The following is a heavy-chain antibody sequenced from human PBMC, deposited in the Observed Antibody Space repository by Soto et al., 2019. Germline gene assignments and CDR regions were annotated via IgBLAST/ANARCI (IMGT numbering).Heavy chain of an antibody. V-gene: IGHV3-30-3*01. CDR3: ARAFLECLYIP. CDR1: GFTFSTYA. J-gene: IGHJ5*02. Sequence: GGSLRLSCAASGFTFSTYAMHWVRQAPGKGLEWVAVISFDGNKKYYADSLKGRFTISRDNSKNTLYLQMNSLRAEDTAVYYCARAFLECLYIPCGQGTLGTVSS. CDR2: ISFDGNKK. D-gene: IGHD3-3*01.